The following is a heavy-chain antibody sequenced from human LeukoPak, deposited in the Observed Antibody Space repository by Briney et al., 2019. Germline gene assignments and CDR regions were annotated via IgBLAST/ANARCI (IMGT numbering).Heavy chain of an antibody. D-gene: IGHD4-17*01. V-gene: IGHV4-59*01. CDR3: ARTTGDYEYRDFDY. Sequence: SETLSLTCTVSGGSISSYYWSWIRQPPGKGLEWIGYIYYSGSTNYNPSLKSRVTISVDTSKNQFSLKLSSVTAADTAVYYCARTTGDYEYRDFDYWGQGTLVTVSS. CDR1: GGSISSYY. CDR2: IYYSGST. J-gene: IGHJ4*02.